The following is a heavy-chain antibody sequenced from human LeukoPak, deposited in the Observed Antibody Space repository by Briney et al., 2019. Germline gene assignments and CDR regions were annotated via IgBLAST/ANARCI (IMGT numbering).Heavy chain of an antibody. Sequence: GASVTVSCKASGGTFSSYAISWVRQAPGQGLEWMGGIIPIFGTANYAQKFQGRVTITADESTSTAYMELSSLRSEDTAVYYCAREGLQFAPTHWGQGTLVTVSS. J-gene: IGHJ4*02. CDR1: GGTFSSYA. CDR3: AREGLQFAPTH. CDR2: IIPIFGTA. D-gene: IGHD5-24*01. V-gene: IGHV1-69*13.